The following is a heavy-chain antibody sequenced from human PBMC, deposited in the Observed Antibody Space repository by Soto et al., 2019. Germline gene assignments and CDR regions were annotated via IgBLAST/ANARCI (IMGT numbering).Heavy chain of an antibody. J-gene: IGHJ6*02. V-gene: IGHV4-31*03. CDR3: ARNKAWDYYYGMDV. CDR2: IYYSGST. Sequence: SETLSLTCTVSGGSISSGGYYWSWIRQHPGKGLEWIGYIYYSGSTYYNPSLKSRVTISVDTSKNQFSLKLSSVTAADTAVYYCARNKAWDYYYGMDVWGQGTTVTVS. CDR1: GGSISSGGYY. D-gene: IGHD1-26*01.